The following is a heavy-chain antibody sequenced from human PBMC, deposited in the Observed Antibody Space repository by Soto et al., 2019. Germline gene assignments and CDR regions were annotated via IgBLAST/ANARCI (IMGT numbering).Heavy chain of an antibody. V-gene: IGHV4-31*03. D-gene: IGHD2-15*01. CDR3: ARDLGVYCSGGSCSI. CDR2: IYYSGST. J-gene: IGHJ3*02. Sequence: QVPLQESGPGLVEPSQTLSLTCTVSGGSISSGGYYWSWIRQHPGKGLEWIGYIYYSGSTYYDPSLKSRVTISVVTSKNPFSLKLSSVTAADTAVYYCARDLGVYCSGGSCSIWGQGTMVTLSS. CDR1: GGSISSGGYY.